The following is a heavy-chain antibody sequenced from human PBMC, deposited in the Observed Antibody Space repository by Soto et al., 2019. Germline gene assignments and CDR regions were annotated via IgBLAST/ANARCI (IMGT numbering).Heavy chain of an antibody. V-gene: IGHV1-18*01. J-gene: IGHJ4*02. CDR3: AGDRQGIVHLWPLRY. Sequence: QVQLVQSGAEVKKPGASVKVSCKASGYTFTSYGISWVRQAPGQGLEWMGWISAYNGNTNYAQKLQGRVTMTTDTSTSTAYMELRSLRSDDTAVYYCAGDRQGIVHLWPLRYWGQGTLVTVSS. CDR1: GYTFTSYG. CDR2: ISAYNGNT. D-gene: IGHD5-18*01.